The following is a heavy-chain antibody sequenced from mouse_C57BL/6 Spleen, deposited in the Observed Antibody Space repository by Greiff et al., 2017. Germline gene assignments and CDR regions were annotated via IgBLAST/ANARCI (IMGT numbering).Heavy chain of an antibody. J-gene: IGHJ3*01. CDR1: GYTFTSYW. Sequence: VQLQQPGAELVKPGASVKMSCKASGYTFTSYWITWVKQRPGQGLEWIGDIYPGSGSTNYNEKFKSKATLTVDTSSSAAYMQLSSLTSGSAAVYFCARGEDGAYWGQGTLVTVSA. CDR2: IYPGSGST. D-gene: IGHD2-3*01. V-gene: IGHV1-55*01. CDR3: ARGEDGAY.